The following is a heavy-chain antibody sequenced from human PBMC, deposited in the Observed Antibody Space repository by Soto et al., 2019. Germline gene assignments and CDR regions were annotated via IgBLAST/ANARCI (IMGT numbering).Heavy chain of an antibody. V-gene: IGHV1-18*01. Sequence: ASLKVSCKASGYTFTSYGISWVRQAPGQGLEWMGWISAYNGNTNYAQKLQGRVTMTTDTSTSTAYMELRSLRSDDTAVYYCATCSAAAGSLDFDYWGQGTLVTVSS. CDR1: GYTFTSYG. D-gene: IGHD6-13*01. CDR3: ATCSAAAGSLDFDY. J-gene: IGHJ4*02. CDR2: ISAYNGNT.